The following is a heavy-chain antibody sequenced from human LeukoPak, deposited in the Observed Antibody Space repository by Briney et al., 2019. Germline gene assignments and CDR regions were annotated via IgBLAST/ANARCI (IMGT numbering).Heavy chain of an antibody. CDR3: AKDVRGGPILGAGSVDF. CDR1: XVTFSRYG. CDR2: VNNKGNNK. V-gene: IGHV3-23*01. Sequence: PGGSLRLSCAATXVTFSRYGMSWVRQAPGKGLEWVSAVNNKGNNKYYADSVKGRFTISRDDSKNTLYLQMDSLRAEDTAVYYCAKDVRGGPILGAGSVDFWGQGTLVTVSS. D-gene: IGHD1-26*01. J-gene: IGHJ4*02.